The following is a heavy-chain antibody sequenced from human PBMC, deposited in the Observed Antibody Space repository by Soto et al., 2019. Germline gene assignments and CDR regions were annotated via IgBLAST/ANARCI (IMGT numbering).Heavy chain of an antibody. CDR2: IYHSGST. D-gene: IGHD3-3*01. J-gene: IGHJ4*02. CDR3: ARVVSNFWSGYYYFDY. Sequence: SETLSFTCAVSGGSISSSNWWSWVRQPPGKGLEWIGEIYHSGSTNYNPSLKSRVTISVDKSKNQFSLKLSSVTAADTAVYYCARVVSNFWSGYYYFDYWGQGTLVTVSS. V-gene: IGHV4-4*02. CDR1: GGSISSSNW.